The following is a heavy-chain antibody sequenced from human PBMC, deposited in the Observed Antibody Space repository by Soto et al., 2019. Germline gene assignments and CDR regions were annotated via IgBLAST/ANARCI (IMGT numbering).Heavy chain of an antibody. J-gene: IGHJ3*02. CDR1: NASINSRQW. CDR3: ASKFGELLADAFDI. Sequence: SETLSPTCTVLNASINSRQWWTWVRQTPGKGMEWIGEVYHSGSINHNPSLKSRVTMSVDKSKNQFSLKMTSVTAADTGVYYCASKFGELLADAFDIWGQGTVVT. V-gene: IGHV4-4*02. CDR2: VYHSGSI. D-gene: IGHD3-10*01.